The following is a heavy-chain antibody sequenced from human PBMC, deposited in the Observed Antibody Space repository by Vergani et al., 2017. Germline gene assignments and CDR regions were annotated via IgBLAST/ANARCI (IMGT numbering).Heavy chain of an antibody. Sequence: EVQLVQSGAEVKKPGGSRKISFKGSGKGFTSNWIGWVRQRPGKGLGWMGIIYPGDSDTRYSPSFQGQVTISADKSISTAYLQWSSLKASDTAMYYCARLGGSYFGFDYWGQGTLVTVSS. CDR3: ARLGGSYFGFDY. D-gene: IGHD1-26*01. V-gene: IGHV5-51*03. J-gene: IGHJ4*02. CDR2: IYPGDSDT. CDR1: GKGFTSNW.